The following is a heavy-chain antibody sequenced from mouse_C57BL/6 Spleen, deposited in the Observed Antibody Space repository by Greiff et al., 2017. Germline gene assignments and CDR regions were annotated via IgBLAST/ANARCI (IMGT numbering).Heavy chain of an antibody. CDR1: GYTFTSYW. CDR2: IYPSDSET. D-gene: IGHD2-5*01. V-gene: IGHV1-61*01. J-gene: IGHJ2*01. Sequence: QVQLQQPGAELVRPGSSVKLSCKASGYTFTSYWMDWVKQRPVQGLEWIGNIYPSDSETHYNQKFKDKATLTVDKSSSTAYMQLSSLTSEDSAVYYCARGAYYSNSLDYWGQGTTLTVSS. CDR3: ARGAYYSNSLDY.